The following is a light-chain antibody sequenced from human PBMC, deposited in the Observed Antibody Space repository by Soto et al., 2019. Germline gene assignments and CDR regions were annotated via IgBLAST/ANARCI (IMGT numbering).Light chain of an antibody. Sequence: QSVLTQPPSASGTPGQRGTISCSGSSSNIGSNTVNWYQQLPGTAPKLLIYSNNQRPSGVPDRFSGSKSGTSASLAISGLQSEDEADYYCQSYDGSLSGSVFGTGTKLTVL. J-gene: IGLJ1*01. V-gene: IGLV1-44*01. CDR1: SSNIGSNT. CDR2: SNN. CDR3: QSYDGSLSGSV.